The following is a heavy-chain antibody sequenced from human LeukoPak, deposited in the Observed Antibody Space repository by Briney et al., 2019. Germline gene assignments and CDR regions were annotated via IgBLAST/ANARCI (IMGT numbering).Heavy chain of an antibody. CDR3: ATGDLLDY. J-gene: IGHJ4*02. V-gene: IGHV1-69*04. CDR1: GGTFSSYA. D-gene: IGHD5/OR15-5a*01. Sequence: SVKVSCRASGGTFSSYAISWVRQAPGQGLEWMGRIIPILGIANYAQKFQGRVTITADKSTSTAYMELSSLRSEDTAVYYCATGDLLDYWGQGTLVTVSS. CDR2: IIPILGIA.